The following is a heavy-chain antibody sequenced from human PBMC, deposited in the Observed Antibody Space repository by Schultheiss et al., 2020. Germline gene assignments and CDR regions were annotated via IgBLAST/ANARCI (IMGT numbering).Heavy chain of an antibody. V-gene: IGHV4-39*01. J-gene: IGHJ4*02. Sequence: SQTLSLTCTVSGGSISSSSYYWGWIRQPPGKGLEWIGSIYYSGSTYYNPSLKSRVTISVDTSKNQFSLKLSSVTAADTAVYYCARLGDYSNYYFDYWGQGRLVTVSS. CDR2: IYYSGST. CDR3: ARLGDYSNYYFDY. D-gene: IGHD4-11*01. CDR1: GGSISSSSYY.